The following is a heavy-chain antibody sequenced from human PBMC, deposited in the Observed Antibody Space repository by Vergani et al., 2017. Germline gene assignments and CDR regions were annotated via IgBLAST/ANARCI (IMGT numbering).Heavy chain of an antibody. J-gene: IGHJ5*02. V-gene: IGHV1-46*01. CDR2: INPSGGST. CDR3: AREGARWSGYFSWFDP. CDR1: GYTFTSYY. D-gene: IGHD3-3*01. Sequence: QVQLVQSGAEVKKPGASVKVSCKASGYTFTSYYMHWVRQAPGQGLEWMGIINPSGGSTSYAQKFQGRVTMTRDTSTSTVYMELSSLRAEDTAVYYCAREGARWSGYFSWFDPWGQGTLVTVSS.